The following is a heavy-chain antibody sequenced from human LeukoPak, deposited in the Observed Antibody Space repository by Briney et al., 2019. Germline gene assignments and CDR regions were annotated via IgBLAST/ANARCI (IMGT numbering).Heavy chain of an antibody. CDR1: GGSFSGYY. CDR3: ARARWLQPFDY. J-gene: IGHJ4*02. CDR2: IYTSGST. D-gene: IGHD5-24*01. V-gene: IGHV4-59*10. Sequence: SETLSLTCAVYGGSFSGYYWSWIRQPAGKGLEWIGRIYTSGSTNYNPSLKSRVTISVDTSKNQFSLKLSSVTAADTAVYYCARARWLQPFDYWGQGTLVTVSS.